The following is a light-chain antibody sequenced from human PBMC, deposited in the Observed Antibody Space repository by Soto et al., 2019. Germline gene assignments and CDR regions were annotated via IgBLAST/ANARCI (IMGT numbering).Light chain of an antibody. CDR1: QSISSW. CDR3: QQYNSYSQWT. J-gene: IGKJ1*01. CDR2: DAS. Sequence: DIQMTQSPSTLSASVGDRVTITCRASQSISSWLAWYQQKPGKAPKLLIYDASGLESGVPSRFSGSGSGTELTLTISSLQPDDFATYYCQQYNSYSQWTFGQGTKVEIK. V-gene: IGKV1-5*01.